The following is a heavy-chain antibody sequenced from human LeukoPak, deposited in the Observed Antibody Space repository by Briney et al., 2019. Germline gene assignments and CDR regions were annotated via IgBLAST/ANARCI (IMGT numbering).Heavy chain of an antibody. J-gene: IGHJ4*02. V-gene: IGHV1-24*01. CDR1: GYTLTELS. CDR2: FDPEDGET. D-gene: IGHD2-21*01. CDR3: ATSILIRGAISLDSLDY. Sequence: ASVKVSCKVPGYTLTELSMHWVRQAPGKGLEWMGGFDPEDGETIYAQKFQGRVTMTEDTSTDTAYMELSSLRSEDTAVYYCATSILIRGAISLDSLDYWGQGTLVTVSS.